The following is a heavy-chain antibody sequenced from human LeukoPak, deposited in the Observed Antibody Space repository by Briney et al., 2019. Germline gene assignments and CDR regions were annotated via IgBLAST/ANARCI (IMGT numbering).Heavy chain of an antibody. D-gene: IGHD6-19*01. Sequence: AETLSLTCAVYGGSFSGYYWSWIRQPPGKGLEWVAEINHSGSTNYNPSCKSRFTISVDTSKNQLSLKLSSVTAADTAVYYCARARSGWLFDYWGQGTLVTVP. CDR1: GGSFSGYY. V-gene: IGHV4-34*01. J-gene: IGHJ4*02. CDR2: INHSGST. CDR3: ARARSGWLFDY.